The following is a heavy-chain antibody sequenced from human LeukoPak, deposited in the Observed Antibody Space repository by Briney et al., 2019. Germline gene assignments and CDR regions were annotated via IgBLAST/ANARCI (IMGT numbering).Heavy chain of an antibody. CDR3: ARGRIVVVLPVNWFDP. CDR2: ISYSGST. V-gene: IGHV4-39*07. J-gene: IGHJ5*02. D-gene: IGHD2-15*01. CDR1: GGSITSSSYY. Sequence: SETLSLTCTVSGGSITSSSYYWGWIRQPPGRGLEWIGTISYSGSTYYNPSLKSRVTISVDMSKNQFSLKLNSVTAADTAVYYCARGRIVVVLPVNWFDPWGQGTLVTVSS.